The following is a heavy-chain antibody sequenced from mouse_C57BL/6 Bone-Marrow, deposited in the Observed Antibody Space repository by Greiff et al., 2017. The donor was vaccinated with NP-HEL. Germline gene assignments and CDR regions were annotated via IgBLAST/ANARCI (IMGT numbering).Heavy chain of an antibody. CDR1: GYTFTSYW. J-gene: IGHJ2*01. Sequence: QVQLQQPGAELVMPGASVKLSCKASGYTFTSYWMHWVKQRPGQGLEWIGEIDPSDSYTNYNQKFKGKSTLTVDKSSSTAYMQLRSLTYEDSAVYYCAREALNWEYFDYWGQGTTLTVSS. CDR2: IDPSDSYT. D-gene: IGHD4-1*01. V-gene: IGHV1-69*01. CDR3: AREALNWEYFDY.